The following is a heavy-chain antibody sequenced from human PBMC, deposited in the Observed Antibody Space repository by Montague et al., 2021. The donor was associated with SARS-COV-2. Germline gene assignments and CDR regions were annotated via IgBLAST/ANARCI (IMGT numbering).Heavy chain of an antibody. CDR1: GGSFSGYY. V-gene: IGHV4-34*01. CDR3: ARVGNYLGVY. J-gene: IGHJ4*02. CDR2: INHSGST. D-gene: IGHD3-10*01. Sequence: SETLSLTCAVYGGSFSGYYWSWIRQPPGKGLEWIGEINHSGSTNYNPSLKSRVTISVDTSKKQFSLKLKSMSAADTAVYYCARVGNYLGVYWGQGILVTVSS.